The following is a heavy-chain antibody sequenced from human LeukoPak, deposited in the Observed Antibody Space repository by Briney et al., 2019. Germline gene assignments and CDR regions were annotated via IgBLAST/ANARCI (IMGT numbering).Heavy chain of an antibody. CDR3: ARVGYSSGTLGYWFDS. Sequence: ASVKVSCKASGYTFINYDINWVRQATGQGLEWMGWMNANSGNTGHAQKFQGRVTMTRNTSISTAYMELSSLTSGDTAVYYCARVGYSSGTLGYWFDSWGQGTLVTVSS. CDR1: GYTFINYD. J-gene: IGHJ5*01. V-gene: IGHV1-8*01. D-gene: IGHD3-10*01. CDR2: MNANSGNT.